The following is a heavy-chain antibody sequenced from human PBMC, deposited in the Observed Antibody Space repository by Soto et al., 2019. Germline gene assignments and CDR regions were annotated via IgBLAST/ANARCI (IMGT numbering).Heavy chain of an antibody. J-gene: IGHJ4*02. D-gene: IGHD1-20*01. CDR2: IKPDGSER. CDR1: GFTFSTYF. Sequence: EVQLVESGGGLVQPGGSLRLSCAASGFTFSTYFMTWVRQAPGKGPEWVATIKPDGSERWYVDSVKGRFTISRDNAKNSLYLEMNSLRAEDTAVYFCASDLNWPNFWGQGSLVAVSS. V-gene: IGHV3-7*01. CDR3: ASDLNWPNF.